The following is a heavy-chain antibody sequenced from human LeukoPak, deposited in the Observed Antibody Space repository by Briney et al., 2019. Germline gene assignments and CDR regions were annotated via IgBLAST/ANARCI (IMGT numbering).Heavy chain of an antibody. CDR1: GYTFSTYY. D-gene: IGHD1-26*01. V-gene: IGHV1-46*01. J-gene: IGHJ4*02. Sequence: EASVKVSCKASGYTFSTYYIHWVRQAPGQGLEWVGVINLSGGTTTYAQKFQGRVTMTRDTSTSTVYMELSSLRIEDTAVYYCSRDLGGSYNDYWGQGTMVTVSS. CDR2: INLSGGTT. CDR3: SRDLGGSYNDY.